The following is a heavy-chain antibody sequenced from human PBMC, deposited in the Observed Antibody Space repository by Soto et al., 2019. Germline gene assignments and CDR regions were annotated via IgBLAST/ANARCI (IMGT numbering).Heavy chain of an antibody. CDR2: VHESGST. CDR1: GDAISNYY. D-gene: IGHD3-22*01. Sequence: SETLSLTCSVSGDAISNYYWILLRQTPGRGLEWIGCVHESGSTDYNPSLRGRVIISLHTSKSQFSLKLSSVTAADTAVYYCASPGTVDSSGGFDYWGQGTLVTVSS. V-gene: IGHV4-59*08. CDR3: ASPGTVDSSGGFDY. J-gene: IGHJ4*02.